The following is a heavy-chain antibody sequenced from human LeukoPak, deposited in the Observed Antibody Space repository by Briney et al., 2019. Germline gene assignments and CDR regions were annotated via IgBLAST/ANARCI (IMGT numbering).Heavy chain of an antibody. CDR3: ARGRGVVTSFGI. J-gene: IGHJ3*02. Sequence: SETLSLTCTVSGGSISNYYWSWVRQPPGKGLEWIGYFYYSGITNYNPSLKSRVTISVDTSTNQFSLKLSSVTAADTAVYYCARGRGVVTSFGIWGQGTMVTVSS. CDR2: FYYSGIT. D-gene: IGHD4-23*01. V-gene: IGHV4-59*01. CDR1: GGSISNYY.